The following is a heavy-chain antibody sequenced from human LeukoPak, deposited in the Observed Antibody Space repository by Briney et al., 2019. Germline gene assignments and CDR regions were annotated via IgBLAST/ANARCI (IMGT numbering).Heavy chain of an antibody. CDR3: ARIVGESRVDDY. Sequence: SETLSLTCTASGGSVSSSSYYWGWIRQPPGKGLEWIGSIYYSGSTYYNPSLKSRVTISVDTSKNQFSLKLSSVTAADTAVYYCARIVGESRVDDYWGQGTLVTVSS. D-gene: IGHD1-26*01. V-gene: IGHV4-39*01. CDR2: IYYSGST. J-gene: IGHJ4*02. CDR1: GGSVSSSSYY.